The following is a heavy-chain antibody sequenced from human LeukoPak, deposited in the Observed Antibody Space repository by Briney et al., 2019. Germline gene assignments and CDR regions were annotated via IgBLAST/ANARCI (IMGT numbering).Heavy chain of an antibody. CDR3: ARVRAAGRFDY. CDR2: IYYSGNT. D-gene: IGHD6-13*01. J-gene: IGHJ4*02. CDR1: GVSISSSNSY. Sequence: SETLSLTCTVSGVSISSSNSYWGWIRQPPGKGLEWIGSIYYSGNTNYNPSLKSRVTISVDTSKNQFSLKLSSVTAADTAVYYCARVRAAGRFDYWGQGTLVTVSS. V-gene: IGHV4-39*07.